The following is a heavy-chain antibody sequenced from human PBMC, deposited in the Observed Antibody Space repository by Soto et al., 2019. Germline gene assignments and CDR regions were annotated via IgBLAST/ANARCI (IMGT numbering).Heavy chain of an antibody. D-gene: IGHD2-2*01. CDR3: ARESVVVLPGAAGGMDV. V-gene: IGHV3-53*04. CDR1: GFTVSSNY. J-gene: IGHJ6*02. CDR2: IFSGGST. Sequence: EVQLVESGGGLVQPGGSLRLSCAASGFTVSSNYMSWVRQAPGKGLEWVSVIFSGGSTFYADSVKGRFTISRHNSKTTLYLQMNSLRAEDTAVYYCARESVVVLPGAAGGMDVWGQGTTVTVSS.